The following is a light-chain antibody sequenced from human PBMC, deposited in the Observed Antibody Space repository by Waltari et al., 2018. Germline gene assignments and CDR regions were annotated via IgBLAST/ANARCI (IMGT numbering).Light chain of an antibody. V-gene: IGLV1-44*01. CDR2: RSD. CDR3: ASWDDSLNGHWV. J-gene: IGLJ3*02. Sequence: QSVLTQPPSASGTPGQRVTIPCSGSAPNIGGNLVNWYQQPPGKAPNLLTYRSDQRPSGVPDRFSASKTGTSASLAISGLQSEDEADYFCASWDDSLNGHWVFGGGTKVTVL. CDR1: APNIGGNL.